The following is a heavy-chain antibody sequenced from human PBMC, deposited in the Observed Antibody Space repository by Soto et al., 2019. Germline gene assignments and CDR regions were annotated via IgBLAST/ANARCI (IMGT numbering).Heavy chain of an antibody. D-gene: IGHD3-10*01. Sequence: EVQLVESGGGLVQPGRSLRLSCAASGFTFDDYAMHWVRQAPGKVLEWVSGISWNSYSIGYADSVKGRFTISRDNAKNSLYLQMNSLRAEDTALYYCAKDGGITMVRGVITKSSGFDYWGQGTLVTVSS. CDR2: ISWNSYSI. CDR3: AKDGGITMVRGVITKSSGFDY. J-gene: IGHJ4*02. CDR1: GFTFDDYA. V-gene: IGHV3-9*01.